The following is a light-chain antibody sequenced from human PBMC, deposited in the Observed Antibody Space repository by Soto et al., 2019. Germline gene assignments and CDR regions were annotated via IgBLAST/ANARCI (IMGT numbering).Light chain of an antibody. CDR2: GAH. V-gene: IGKV1-9*01. Sequence: DVQLTQSPSLLSASVGDRVTITCPASQDISSYLAWYQQKPGRAPELLIHGAHSLHSGVPSRFSGSGSGTEFSLTISSLQPEDFATYYCQQLNSYPLSFGGGTKVDIK. CDR1: QDISSY. J-gene: IGKJ4*01. CDR3: QQLNSYPLS.